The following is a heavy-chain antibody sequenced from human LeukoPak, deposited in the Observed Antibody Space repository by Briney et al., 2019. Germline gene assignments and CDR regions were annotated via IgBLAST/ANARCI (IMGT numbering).Heavy chain of an antibody. CDR3: ARAKSAAAGGGYYYYYMDV. V-gene: IGHV3-21*04. Sequence: GGSLRLSCAASGFTFSSYNMNWVRQAPGKGLEWVSSISSSSSYIYYADSVKGRFTISRDNAKNSLYLQMNSLRAEDTAVYYCARAKSAAAGGGYYYYYMDVWGKGTTVTVSS. CDR2: ISSSSSYI. J-gene: IGHJ6*03. CDR1: GFTFSSYN. D-gene: IGHD6-13*01.